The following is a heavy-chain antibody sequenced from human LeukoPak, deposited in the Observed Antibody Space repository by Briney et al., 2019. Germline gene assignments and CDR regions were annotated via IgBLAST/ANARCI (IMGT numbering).Heavy chain of an antibody. Sequence: KPSETLSLTCTVSGGSISSGGYYWSWIRQHPGKGLEWIGYIYYSGSTYYNPSLKSRLTISLDTSKTQFSLKLSSVTAADTAVYYCARDRLGIEGGAYYFAFWGQGTLVTVSS. J-gene: IGHJ4*02. V-gene: IGHV4-31*03. CDR1: GGSISSGGYY. CDR3: ARDRLGIEGGAYYFAF. CDR2: IYYSGST. D-gene: IGHD7-27*01.